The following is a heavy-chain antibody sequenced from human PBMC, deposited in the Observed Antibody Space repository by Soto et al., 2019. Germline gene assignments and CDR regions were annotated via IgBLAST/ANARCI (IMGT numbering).Heavy chain of an antibody. Sequence: PSETLSLTCTVSGGSISSGGYYWGWIRQPPGKGLEWIGSIYYSGSTYYNPSLKSRVTISVDTSKNQFSLKLSSVTAADTAVYYCARLYYYYYYMDVWGKGTTVTVSS. CDR1: GGSISSGGYY. V-gene: IGHV4-39*01. CDR2: IYYSGST. J-gene: IGHJ6*03. CDR3: ARLYYYYYYMDV.